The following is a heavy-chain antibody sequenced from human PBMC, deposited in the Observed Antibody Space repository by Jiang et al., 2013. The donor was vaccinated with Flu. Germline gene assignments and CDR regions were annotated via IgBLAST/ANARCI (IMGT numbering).Heavy chain of an antibody. J-gene: IGHJ4*02. D-gene: IGHD4-11*01. CDR1: GGSFSGYY. V-gene: IGHV4-34*01. Sequence: SGLVKPSETLSLTCAVYGGSFSGYYWSWIRQPPGKGLEWIGEINHSGSTNYNPSLKSRVTISVDTSKNQFSLKLSSVTAADTAVYYCARHTPTESFDYWGQGTLVTVSS. CDR3: ARHTPTESFDY. CDR2: INHSGST.